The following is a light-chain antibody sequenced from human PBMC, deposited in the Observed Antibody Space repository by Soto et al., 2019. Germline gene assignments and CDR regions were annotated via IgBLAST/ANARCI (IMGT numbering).Light chain of an antibody. J-gene: IGLJ2*01. CDR3: SSYASSSTL. CDR2: EVS. Sequence: QSVLTQPASVSGSPGQSITISCTGTSSDVGGYNYVSWYQQHPGKAPKLIIYEVSNRPSGVSNRFSGSKSGNTASLTISGRQAEDEADYYCSSYASSSTLFGGGTKLTVL. V-gene: IGLV2-14*01. CDR1: SSDVGGYNY.